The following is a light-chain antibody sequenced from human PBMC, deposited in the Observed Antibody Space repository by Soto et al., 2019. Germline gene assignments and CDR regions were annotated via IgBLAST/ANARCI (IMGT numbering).Light chain of an antibody. Sequence: QSVLTQPPSVSGTPGQRVTISCSGSSSNIGGNAINWYRQLPGTAPELLIFSNNLRPSGVPDRFSGSKSGTSASLAISGLQSEDEADYYCAGWDDSLNGPVFGGGTQLTVL. CDR1: SSNIGGNA. J-gene: IGLJ2*01. CDR2: SNN. CDR3: AGWDDSLNGPV. V-gene: IGLV1-44*01.